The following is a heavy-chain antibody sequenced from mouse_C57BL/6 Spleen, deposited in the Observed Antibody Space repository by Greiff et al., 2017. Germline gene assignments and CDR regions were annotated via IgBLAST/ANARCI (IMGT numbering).Heavy chain of an antibody. V-gene: IGHV1-54*01. CDR2: INPGSGGT. D-gene: IGHD3-3*01. J-gene: IGHJ2*01. CDR3: ARWSCDYFDY. Sequence: QVQLKQSGAELVRPGTSVTVSCKASGYAFTNYLIEWVKQRPGQGLEWIGVINPGSGGTNYNEKFKGKATLTADKSSSTAYMQLSSLTSEDSAVYFCARWSCDYFDYWGQGTTLTVSA. CDR1: GYAFTNYL.